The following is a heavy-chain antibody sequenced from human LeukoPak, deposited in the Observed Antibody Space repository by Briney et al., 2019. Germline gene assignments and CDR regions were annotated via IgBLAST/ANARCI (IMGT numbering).Heavy chain of an antibody. J-gene: IGHJ4*02. CDR3: LWSQYFDY. CDR2: ITGSGGST. D-gene: IGHD3-10*01. V-gene: IGHV3-23*01. Sequence: GGSLRLSCAASGFTFSSYAMSWVRQAPGKGLEWVSGITGSGGSTYYADSVTGRFTISRDNSKNTLYLQMNSLRAEDTAIYYCLWSQYFDYWGQGTLVTVSS. CDR1: GFTFSSYA.